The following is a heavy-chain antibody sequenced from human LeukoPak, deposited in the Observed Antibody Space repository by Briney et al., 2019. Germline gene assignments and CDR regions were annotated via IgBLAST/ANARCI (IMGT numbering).Heavy chain of an antibody. Sequence: GGSLRLSCAASGFTFDDYGTSWVRQAPGKGLEWVSGINWNGGSTGYADSVKGRFTISRDNAKNSLYLQMNSLRAEDTALYYCARVDFKAAAGSPYYFDYWGQGTLVTVSS. J-gene: IGHJ4*02. CDR1: GFTFDDYG. CDR2: INWNGGST. D-gene: IGHD6-13*01. V-gene: IGHV3-20*04. CDR3: ARVDFKAAAGSPYYFDY.